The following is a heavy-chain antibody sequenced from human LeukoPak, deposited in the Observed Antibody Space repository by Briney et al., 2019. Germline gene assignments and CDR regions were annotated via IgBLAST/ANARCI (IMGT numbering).Heavy chain of an antibody. J-gene: IGHJ4*02. Sequence: SVRVSCKASGGLSNNYPISWVRQAPGQGLEWMGRIIPIFATPAYGQKFQGRVTITADKSTSTAYMELSSLRSEDTAVYYCARVVQRGYSYGLQLDYWGQGTLVTVSS. CDR1: GGLSNNYP. CDR2: IIPIFATP. CDR3: ARVVQRGYSYGLQLDY. V-gene: IGHV1-69*06. D-gene: IGHD5-18*01.